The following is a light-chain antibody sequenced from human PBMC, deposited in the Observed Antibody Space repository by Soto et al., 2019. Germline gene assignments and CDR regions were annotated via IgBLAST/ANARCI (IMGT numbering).Light chain of an antibody. Sequence: EIVLTQSPGTLSLSPGERATLSCRASQSVSSSYLAWYQQKPGQAPRLLMYATSRRATGIPDRFSGSGSGTDFTLTISRLEPEDFAVYYCQRYGSSVTWTFGQGTKVDSK. CDR3: QRYGSSVTWT. J-gene: IGKJ1*01. CDR2: ATS. CDR1: QSVSSSY. V-gene: IGKV3-20*01.